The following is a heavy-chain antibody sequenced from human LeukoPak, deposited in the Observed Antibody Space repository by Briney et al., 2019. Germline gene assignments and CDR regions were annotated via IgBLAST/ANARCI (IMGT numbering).Heavy chain of an antibody. V-gene: IGHV3-48*03. Sequence: GGSLRLSCAASGFTFSSYEMNWVRQAPGKGLEWVSYISSSGSTIYYADSVKGRLIISRDNSKNTLYLQMNNLRAEDTAVYYCARSGSGWFDYWGQGTLVTVSS. CDR3: ARSGSGWFDY. CDR1: GFTFSSYE. D-gene: IGHD6-19*01. J-gene: IGHJ4*02. CDR2: ISSSGSTI.